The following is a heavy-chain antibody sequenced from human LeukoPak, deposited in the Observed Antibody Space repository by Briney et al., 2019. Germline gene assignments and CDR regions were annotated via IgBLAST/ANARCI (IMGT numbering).Heavy chain of an antibody. CDR3: AKDRTVGASYWYFDL. J-gene: IGHJ2*01. Sequence: GGSLRLSCAASGFDVGRNYMTWVRQAPGKGLEWVSFIYSGGATYYADSVKGRFTISRDSSKNTLFLHMNTLRAEDTAIYYCAKDRTVGASYWYFDLWGRGTLVTVSS. CDR2: IYSGGAT. D-gene: IGHD1-26*01. CDR1: GFDVGRNY. V-gene: IGHV3-53*01.